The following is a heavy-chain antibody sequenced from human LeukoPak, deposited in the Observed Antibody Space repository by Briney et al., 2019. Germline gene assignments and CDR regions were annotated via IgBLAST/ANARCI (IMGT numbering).Heavy chain of an antibody. Sequence: GGSLRLSCTASGFTFGDYAMSWFRQAPGKGLEWVGFIRSKAYGGTTEYAASVKGRFAISRDDSKSIAYLQMNSLKTEDTAVYYCTRDLASSGWYFLGVSYYYMDVWGKGTTVTVFS. CDR2: IRSKAYGGTT. J-gene: IGHJ6*03. V-gene: IGHV3-49*03. CDR3: TRDLASSGWYFLGVSYYYMDV. D-gene: IGHD6-19*01. CDR1: GFTFGDYA.